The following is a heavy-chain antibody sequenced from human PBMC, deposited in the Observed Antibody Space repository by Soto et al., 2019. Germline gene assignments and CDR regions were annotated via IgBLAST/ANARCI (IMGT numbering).Heavy chain of an antibody. Sequence: SETLSLTCSVSGGSISSSSHHWGWIRQPPGEGLEWIGTISYSGSTFYNPSLKSRVSITADTSKNRFSLRLTSVTAADTAVYFCSGDGSTWVWGDYWGQGTLVTVYS. J-gene: IGHJ4*02. CDR3: SGDGSTWVWGDY. CDR1: GGSISSSSHH. CDR2: ISYSGST. V-gene: IGHV4-39*01. D-gene: IGHD6-13*01.